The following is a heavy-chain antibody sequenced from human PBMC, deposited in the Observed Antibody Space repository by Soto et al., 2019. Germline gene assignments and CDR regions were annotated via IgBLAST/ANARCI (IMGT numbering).Heavy chain of an antibody. V-gene: IGHV1-69*13. J-gene: IGHJ4*02. CDR3: AGDSDPRNSYCNY. Sequence: ASVKVSCKASGGTFSSYAISWVRQAPGQGLAWMGGIIPIFGTANYAQKFQGRVTITADESTSTGYMELSSLRSADTAVYFCAGDSDPRNSYCNYWGQGTLGSVDS. CDR1: GGTFSSYA. CDR2: IIPIFGTA.